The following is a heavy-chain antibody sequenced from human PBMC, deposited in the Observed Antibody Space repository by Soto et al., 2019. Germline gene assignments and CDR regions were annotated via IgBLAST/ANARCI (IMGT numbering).Heavy chain of an antibody. CDR3: ARSTIVGATNTRYYFDY. CDR2: IYYSGST. J-gene: IGHJ4*02. V-gene: IGHV4-61*01. D-gene: IGHD1-26*01. CDR1: GGSVSSGSYY. Sequence: LETLSLTCTVSGGSVSSGSYYWSWIRQPPGKGLEWIGYIYYSGSTNYNPSLKSRVTKSVDTSKNQFSLKLSSVTAADTAVYYCARSTIVGATNTRYYFDYWGQGTLVTVSS.